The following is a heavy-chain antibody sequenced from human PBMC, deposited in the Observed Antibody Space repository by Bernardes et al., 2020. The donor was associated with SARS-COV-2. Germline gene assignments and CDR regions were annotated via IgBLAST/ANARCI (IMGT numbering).Heavy chain of an antibody. D-gene: IGHD1-26*01. Sequence: ASVKVSCKASGYTFTSYGISWVRQAPGQGLEWMGWISAYNGNTNYAQKLQGRVTMTTDTSTSTAYMELRSLRSDDTAVYYCAKDSLFVSGSNNYYGMDVWGQGTTVTVSS. V-gene: IGHV1-18*01. CDR2: ISAYNGNT. J-gene: IGHJ6*02. CDR1: GYTFTSYG. CDR3: AKDSLFVSGSNNYYGMDV.